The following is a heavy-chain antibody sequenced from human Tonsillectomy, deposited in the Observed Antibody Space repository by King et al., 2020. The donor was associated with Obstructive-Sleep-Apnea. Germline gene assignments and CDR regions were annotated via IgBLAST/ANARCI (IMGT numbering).Heavy chain of an antibody. V-gene: IGHV4-30-4*01. Sequence: VQLQESGPGLVKPSQTLSLTCTVSGDSISSGDYYWSWIRQPPGKGLEWIGYIYNSGNSYYNPSLKSRGTISGDTSKNQFSLKLSSVTAADTAVYYCAREYCSGGSCSLAYWGQGTLVTVSS. CDR2: IYNSGNS. CDR1: GDSISSGDYY. D-gene: IGHD2-15*01. CDR3: AREYCSGGSCSLAY. J-gene: IGHJ4*02.